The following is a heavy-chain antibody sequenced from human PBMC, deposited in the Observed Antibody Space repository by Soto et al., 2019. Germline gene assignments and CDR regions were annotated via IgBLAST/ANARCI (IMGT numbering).Heavy chain of an antibody. CDR2: IKEDGSEK. D-gene: IGHD2-15*01. CDR1: GFTFSTLW. Sequence: GGSLRLSCAASGFTFSTLWMSWVRQAPGKGLEWVANIKEDGSEKYYVDSLKGRFTISRDNAKNSMYLQMNSLRAEDTAVYYCARTRPGLYFDYWGQGTLVTVSS. J-gene: IGHJ4*02. CDR3: ARTRPGLYFDY. V-gene: IGHV3-7*01.